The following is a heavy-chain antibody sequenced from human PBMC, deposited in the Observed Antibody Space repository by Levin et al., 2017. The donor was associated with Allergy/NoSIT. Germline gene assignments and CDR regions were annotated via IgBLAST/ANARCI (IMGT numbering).Heavy chain of an antibody. Sequence: GESLKISCAASGFTFSSYGMHWVRQAPGKGLEWVAVISYDGSNKYYADSVKGRFTISRDNSKNTLYLQMNSLRAEDTAVYYCAKVMPHNYGGEGYFDYWGQGTLVTVSS. CDR1: GFTFSSYG. CDR2: ISYDGSNK. J-gene: IGHJ4*02. V-gene: IGHV3-30*18. D-gene: IGHD4-23*01. CDR3: AKVMPHNYGGEGYFDY.